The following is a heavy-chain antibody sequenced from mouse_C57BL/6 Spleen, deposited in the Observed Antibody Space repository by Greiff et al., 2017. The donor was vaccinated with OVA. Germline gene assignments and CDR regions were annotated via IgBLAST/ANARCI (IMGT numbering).Heavy chain of an antibody. CDR2: ISDGGSYT. CDR3: ARDLESPYAMDY. V-gene: IGHV5-4*01. J-gene: IGHJ4*01. CDR1: GFTFSRYA. Sequence: DVKLVESGGGLVKPGGSLKLSCAASGFTFSRYALSWVRQTPEKRLEWVATISDGGSYTYYPENVTGRFTISRDNAKNKLYLQMSHLKSEDTAMYYCARDLESPYAMDYWGQGTSVTVSS.